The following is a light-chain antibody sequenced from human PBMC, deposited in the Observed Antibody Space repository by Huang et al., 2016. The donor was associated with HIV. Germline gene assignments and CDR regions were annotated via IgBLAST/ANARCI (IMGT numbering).Light chain of an antibody. CDR3: AQATQFPFT. CDR2: EVS. V-gene: IGKV2-24*01. J-gene: IGKJ2*01. Sequence: EIVMTQRPHSLPVALGQVAPISCRSSQTLVHGDGTTYLRWLHQRPGQPPRLLIYEVSNRFSGVPGRISGSGAGTDFTLTISRVQPEDVGFYFCAQATQFPFTFGQGTKLEI. CDR1: QTLVHGDGTTY.